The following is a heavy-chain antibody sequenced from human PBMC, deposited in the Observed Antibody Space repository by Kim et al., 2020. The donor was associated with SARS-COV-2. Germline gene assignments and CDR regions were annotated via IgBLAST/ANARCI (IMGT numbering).Heavy chain of an antibody. D-gene: IGHD5-12*01. CDR1: GGSISSGGYY. V-gene: IGHV4-31*03. Sequence: SETLSLTCTVSGGSISSGGYYWSWIRQHPGKGLEWIGYIYYSGSTYYNPSLKSRVTISVDTSKNQFSLKLSSVTAADTAVYYCASASGYEKTIDYWGQGTLVTVSS. J-gene: IGHJ4*02. CDR3: ASASGYEKTIDY. CDR2: IYYSGST.